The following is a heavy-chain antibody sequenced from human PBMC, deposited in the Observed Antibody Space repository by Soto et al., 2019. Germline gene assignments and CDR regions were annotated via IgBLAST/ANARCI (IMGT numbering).Heavy chain of an antibody. D-gene: IGHD6-13*01. V-gene: IGHV3-9*01. J-gene: IGHJ5*02. Sequence: PVGSLRLSCAASGFTFDDYAMHWVRQAPGNGLEWVSGISWNSGSIGYADSVKGRFTISRDNAKNSLYLQMNSLRAEDTALYYCAKDKGRLAAAVYWFDPWGQGTLVTVSS. CDR2: ISWNSGSI. CDR1: GFTFDDYA. CDR3: AKDKGRLAAAVYWFDP.